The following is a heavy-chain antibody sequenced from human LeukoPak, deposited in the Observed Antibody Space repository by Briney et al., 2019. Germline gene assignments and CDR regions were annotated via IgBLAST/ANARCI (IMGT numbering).Heavy chain of an antibody. D-gene: IGHD4-11*01. CDR1: GYSFTSYW. CDR2: IYPGDSDT. V-gene: IGHV5-51*01. Sequence: RGESLKISCKASGYSFTSYWIGWVRQMPGKGLEWMGIIYPGDSDTRYSPSFQGQVTISADKSISTAYLQWSSLKASDTAMYYCARRAYSNDIYYFDYWGQGTLVTVSS. J-gene: IGHJ4*02. CDR3: ARRAYSNDIYYFDY.